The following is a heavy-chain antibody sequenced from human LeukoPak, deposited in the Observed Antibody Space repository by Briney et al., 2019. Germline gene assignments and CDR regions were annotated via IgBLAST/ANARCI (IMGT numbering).Heavy chain of an antibody. D-gene: IGHD4-23*01. Sequence: GGSLRLSCAASGFTFSSYGMHWVRQAPGKGLEWVAVISYDGSNKYYADSVKGRFTISRDNSKNTLYLQMNSLRAEDKAVYYCANLLRWEPYWGQGTLVTVSS. J-gene: IGHJ4*02. V-gene: IGHV3-30*18. CDR3: ANLLRWEPY. CDR1: GFTFSSYG. CDR2: ISYDGSNK.